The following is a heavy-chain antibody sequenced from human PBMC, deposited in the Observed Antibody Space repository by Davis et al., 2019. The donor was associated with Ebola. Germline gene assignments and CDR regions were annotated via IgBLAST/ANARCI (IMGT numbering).Heavy chain of an antibody. Sequence: ASVKVSCKASGYTFIGYYIHWVRQAPGQGLEWMGWIIPYNGATKYAQKFQGRVTMTRDKSISTDYMELSGLTSDDAAVYYCARERNPFDYYYGMDVWGQGTTVAVSS. J-gene: IGHJ6*02. CDR3: ARERNPFDYYYGMDV. CDR1: GYTFIGYY. V-gene: IGHV1-2*02. D-gene: IGHD1-14*01. CDR2: IIPYNGAT.